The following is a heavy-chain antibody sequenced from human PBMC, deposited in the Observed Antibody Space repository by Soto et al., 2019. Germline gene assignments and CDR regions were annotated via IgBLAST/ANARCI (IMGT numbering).Heavy chain of an antibody. CDR2: IWYDGSNK. CDR1: GFTFSSYG. CDR3: ARDYDSSGYPRYYFDY. Sequence: PGGSLRLCCAASGFTFSSYGMHWVRQAPGKGLEWVAVIWYDGSNKYYADSVKGRFTTSRDNSKNTLYLQMNSLRAEDTAVYYCARDYDSSGYPRYYFDYWGQGTLVTVSS. V-gene: IGHV3-33*01. J-gene: IGHJ4*02. D-gene: IGHD3-22*01.